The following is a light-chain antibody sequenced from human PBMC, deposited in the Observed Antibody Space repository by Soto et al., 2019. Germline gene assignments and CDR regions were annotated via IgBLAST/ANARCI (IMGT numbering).Light chain of an antibody. CDR3: MQGTHWPLT. V-gene: IGKV2-30*01. CDR1: QSLVYSDGNTY. J-gene: IGKJ5*01. CDR2: KVS. Sequence: DVVMTQSPLSLPVTLGQPASISCRSSQSLVYSDGNTYLNWFRQRPGQSPRRLIYKVSSRDSGVPDRFSGSGSGTDFTLKISRVEAEDVGVYYCMQGTHWPLTFGQGTRLEIK.